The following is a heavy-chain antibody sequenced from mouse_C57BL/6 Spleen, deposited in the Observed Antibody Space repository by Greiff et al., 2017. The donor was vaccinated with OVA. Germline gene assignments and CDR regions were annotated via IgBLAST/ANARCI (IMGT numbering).Heavy chain of an antibody. V-gene: IGHV1-7*01. J-gene: IGHJ2*01. CDR2: INPSSGDT. Sequence: QVQLKESGAELAKPGASVKMSCKASGYTFTSYWMHWVNQRPGQGLEWIGYINPSSGDTKYNQKFKDKATLTADKSSSTAYMQLSSLPFEDSAVYYYARQRYCSSFSYFDYWGQGTTLTVSS. D-gene: IGHD1-1*01. CDR1: GYTFTSYW. CDR3: ARQRYCSSFSYFDY.